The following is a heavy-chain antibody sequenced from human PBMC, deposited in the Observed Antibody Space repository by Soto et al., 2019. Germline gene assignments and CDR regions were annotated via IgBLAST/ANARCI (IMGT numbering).Heavy chain of an antibody. CDR3: AKVHALDIVVVVVLDC. D-gene: IGHD2-15*01. CDR1: GFTFSSYA. V-gene: IGHV3-23*01. J-gene: IGHJ4*01. Sequence: WGSLRLSCAASGFTFSSYAMSWVRQAPGKGLEWVSAISGSGGSTYYADSVKGRFTISRDNSKNTLYLQMNSLRAEDTAVYYCAKVHALDIVVVVVLDCGGPGIVATVSS. CDR2: ISGSGGST.